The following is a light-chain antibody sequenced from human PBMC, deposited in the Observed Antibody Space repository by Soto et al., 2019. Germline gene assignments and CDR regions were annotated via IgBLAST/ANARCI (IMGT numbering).Light chain of an antibody. J-gene: IGKJ4*01. CDR3: KQYYSYPLT. CDR2: DAY. V-gene: IGKV3D-15*01. CDR1: PSVSSN. Sequence: EIVLTQSPATLSLSPGERATLSCRASPSVSSNLAWYQQKPGQAPRLLIYDAYNRATGIPARFSGSGSGTDFTLTISCLQSEDFATYYCKQYYSYPLTFGGGTKVDIK.